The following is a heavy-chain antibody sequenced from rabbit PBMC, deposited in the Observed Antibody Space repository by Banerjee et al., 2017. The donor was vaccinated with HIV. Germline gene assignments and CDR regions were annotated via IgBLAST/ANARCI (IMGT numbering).Heavy chain of an antibody. CDR1: GFSFSNKYV. CDR2: IYGGSSGST. J-gene: IGHJ4*01. Sequence: QEQLVESGGGLVKPGASLTLTCTASGFSFSNKYVMCWVRQAPGKGLEWIACIYGGSSGSTYYASWAKGRFTISKTSSTTVTLHMTSLTAADTATYFCARDSAGAIGWNFVLWGPGTLVTVS. V-gene: IGHV1S45*01. D-gene: IGHD4-1*01. CDR3: ARDSAGAIGWNFVL.